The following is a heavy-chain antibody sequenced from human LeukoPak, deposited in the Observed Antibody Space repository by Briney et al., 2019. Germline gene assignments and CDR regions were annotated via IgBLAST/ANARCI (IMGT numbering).Heavy chain of an antibody. J-gene: IGHJ4*02. CDR3: AREFGPAAYFDY. CDR2: IYYSGST. D-gene: IGHD2-2*01. Sequence: PSETLSLTCTVSGGSISSGGYYWSWIRQHPGKGLEWIGYIYYSGSTYYNPSLKSRVTISVDTSKNQFSLKLSSVTAADTAVYYCAREFGPAAYFDYWGQGTLVTVSS. V-gene: IGHV4-31*03. CDR1: GGSISSGGYY.